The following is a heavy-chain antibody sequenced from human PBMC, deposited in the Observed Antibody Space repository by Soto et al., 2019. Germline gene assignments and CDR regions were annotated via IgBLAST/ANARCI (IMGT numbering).Heavy chain of an antibody. J-gene: IGHJ6*02. CDR1: GYTFTGYY. CDR3: ARVLIVGATTPGFGPSGYYYGMDV. V-gene: IGHV1-2*04. Sequence: ASVKVSCKASGYTFTGYYMHWVRQAPGQGLEWMGWINPNSGGTNYAQKFQGWVTMTRDTSISTAYMELSRLRSDDTAVYYCARVLIVGATTPGFGPSGYYYGMDVWGQGTTVTVSS. CDR2: INPNSGGT. D-gene: IGHD1-26*01.